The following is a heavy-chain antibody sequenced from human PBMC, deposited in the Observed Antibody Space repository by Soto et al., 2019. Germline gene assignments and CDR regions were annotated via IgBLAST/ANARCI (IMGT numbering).Heavy chain of an antibody. CDR2: ISYDGTNK. CDR3: AKDPGIAVPGYYYYGMDV. D-gene: IGHD6-19*01. CDR1: GFTFSSSG. J-gene: IGHJ6*02. Sequence: GGSLRLSCAASGFTFSSSGIHWVRQAPGKGLEWVAVISYDGTNKYYADSVKGRFTISRDNSKNTLYLQMNGLRVEDTAVYYCAKDPGIAVPGYYYYGMDVWGQGTTVTVSS. V-gene: IGHV3-30*18.